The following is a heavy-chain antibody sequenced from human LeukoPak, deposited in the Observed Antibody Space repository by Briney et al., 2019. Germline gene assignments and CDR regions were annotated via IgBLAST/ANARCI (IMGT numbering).Heavy chain of an antibody. CDR2: IYYSGST. D-gene: IGHD5-24*01. CDR1: GGSISKYY. Sequence: SETLSLTCTVSGGSISKYYWSWIRQPPGKGLEWIGYIYYSGSTNYNPSLKSRVTISVDTSKNQFSLKLSSVTAADTAVYYCARTNGYNYGDYWGQGTLVTVSS. V-gene: IGHV4-59*01. J-gene: IGHJ4*02. CDR3: ARTNGYNYGDY.